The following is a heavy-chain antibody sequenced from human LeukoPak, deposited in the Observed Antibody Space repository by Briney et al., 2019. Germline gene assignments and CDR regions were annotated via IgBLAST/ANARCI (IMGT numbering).Heavy chain of an antibody. CDR1: GYTLTELS. V-gene: IGHV1-24*01. Sequence: ASVKLSCKVSGYTLTELSMHWVRQAPGQGLEWMGGFDPEDGETIYAQKFQGRVNMTEDTSTDTAYMELSSLRSEYTAVYYCATVRGMLAFDIWGQGTMVTVSS. CDR2: FDPEDGET. CDR3: ATVRGMLAFDI. D-gene: IGHD2-8*01. J-gene: IGHJ3*02.